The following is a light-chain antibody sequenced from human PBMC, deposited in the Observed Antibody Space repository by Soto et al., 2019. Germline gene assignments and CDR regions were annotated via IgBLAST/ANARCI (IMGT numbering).Light chain of an antibody. Sequence: ETVMTQSPATLSLSPGERVTLSCRASQSISTNLAWYQQKPGHAPRLLIFGASRRATDIPARFSGSGSYTEFTLTISSLQSEDVAVYYCLQYNNGPPYTFGQGTRLEI. V-gene: IGKV3-15*01. J-gene: IGKJ2*01. CDR1: QSISTN. CDR3: LQYNNGPPYT. CDR2: GAS.